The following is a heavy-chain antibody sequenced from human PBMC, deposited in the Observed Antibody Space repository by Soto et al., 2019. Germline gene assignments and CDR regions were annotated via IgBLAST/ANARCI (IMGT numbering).Heavy chain of an antibody. J-gene: IGHJ4*02. Sequence: GGSLRLSCSACGFPFTNYWMNWVRQTPGKGLMWVSRISPDGSDVGYADSVEGRFTVSRDNAKNTLYLQMHSLRAEDTAMYYCACWGHIVTVAPSDFDRWGQGTLVTVSS. CDR3: ACWGHIVTVAPSDFDR. D-gene: IGHD2-21*01. CDR1: GFPFTNYW. CDR2: ISPDGSDV. V-gene: IGHV3-74*01.